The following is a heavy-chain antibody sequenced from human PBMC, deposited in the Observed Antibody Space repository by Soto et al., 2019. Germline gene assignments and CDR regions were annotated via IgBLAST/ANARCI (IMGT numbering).Heavy chain of an antibody. J-gene: IGHJ4*02. CDR1: GFTFSSYA. V-gene: IGHV3-30-3*01. CDR2: ISYDGSNK. Sequence: QVQLVESGGGVVQPGRSLRLSCAASGFTFSSYAMHWVRQAPGKGLEWVAVISYDGSNKYYADSVKGRFTISRDNSKNTLYLQMNSLRAEDTAVYYCARGHRGWCRAPVDYWGQGALVTVSS. CDR3: ARGHRGWCRAPVDY. D-gene: IGHD6-19*01.